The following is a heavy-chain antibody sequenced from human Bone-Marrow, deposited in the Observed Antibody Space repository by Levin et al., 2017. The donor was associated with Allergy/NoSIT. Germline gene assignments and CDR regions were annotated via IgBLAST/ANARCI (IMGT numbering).Heavy chain of an antibody. CDR2: IYYSGST. Sequence: GSLRLSCTVSGGSISSANYYWGWIRQSPGTGLEWIGSIYYSGSTYYNPSLKSRVTISVDTSNNQFSLNLSSVTAADTTVYYCATAPREDYDSSGYYFFESWGQGNLVTVSS. V-gene: IGHV4-39*01. D-gene: IGHD3-22*01. CDR1: GGSISSANYY. CDR3: ATAPREDYDSSGYYFFES. J-gene: IGHJ4*02.